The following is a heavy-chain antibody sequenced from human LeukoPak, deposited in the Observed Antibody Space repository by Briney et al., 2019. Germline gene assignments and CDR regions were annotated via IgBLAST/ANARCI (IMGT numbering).Heavy chain of an antibody. CDR3: ARLTNSASGSSYTGGFYYMDV. CDR1: GYSITSGNY. J-gene: IGHJ6*03. V-gene: IGHV4-38-2*01. D-gene: IGHD3-10*01. CDR2: ISRSGST. Sequence: PSETLSLTCGVSGYSITSGNYWGWIRQTPGKGLEWIGSISRSGSTYSNPSLKSRVSISLYMSKNQFSLELSSVTAADSAIYYCARLTNSASGSSYTGGFYYMDVWGKGSTVTVSS.